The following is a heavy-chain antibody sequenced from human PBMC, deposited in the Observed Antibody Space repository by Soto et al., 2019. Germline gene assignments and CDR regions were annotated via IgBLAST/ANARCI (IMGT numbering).Heavy chain of an antibody. CDR3: ARDKKPFNWSPSILKSYYYGMDV. V-gene: IGHV3-30-3*01. CDR1: GFTFRTFA. J-gene: IGHJ6*02. Sequence: GGSLRLSCAASGFTFRTFAMHWVRQAPGKGLEWVAVISNDGSNKYFLDSVKGRFTVSRDNSNNTLYLQMDSLRAEDTAVYYCARDKKPFNWSPSILKSYYYGMDVWGQGTTVTVSS. D-gene: IGHD1-1*01. CDR2: ISNDGSNK.